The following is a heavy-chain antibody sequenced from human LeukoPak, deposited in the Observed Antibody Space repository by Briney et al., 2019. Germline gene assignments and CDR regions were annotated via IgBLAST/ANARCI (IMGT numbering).Heavy chain of an antibody. CDR2: INLGGTNT. J-gene: IGHJ5*02. V-gene: IGHV3-11*01. CDR1: GFTFNDYY. D-gene: IGHD5-12*01. Sequence: GGSLRLSCAASGFTFNDYYMRWIRQAPGKGLEWLSYINLGGTNTHYADSVKGRFTIFRDNAKNSLYLEMNNLRAEDTAVYYLATDGVEFDTWGEGVLVTVSS. CDR3: ATDGVEFDT.